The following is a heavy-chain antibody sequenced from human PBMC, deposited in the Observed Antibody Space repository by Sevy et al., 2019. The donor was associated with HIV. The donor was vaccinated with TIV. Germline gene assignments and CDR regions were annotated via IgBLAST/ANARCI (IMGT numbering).Heavy chain of an antibody. V-gene: IGHV1-69*06. J-gene: IGHJ6*03. CDR3: ARSVRNWNDVNYMDV. CDR2: IIPIFGTA. D-gene: IGHD1-20*01. CDR1: GGTFSSYA. Sequence: ASVKVSCKASGGTFSSYAISWVRQAPGQGLEWMGGIIPIFGTANYAQKFQGRVTITADKSTSTAYMELSSLRSEDTAVYYCARSVRNWNDVNYMDVWGKWTTVTVSS.